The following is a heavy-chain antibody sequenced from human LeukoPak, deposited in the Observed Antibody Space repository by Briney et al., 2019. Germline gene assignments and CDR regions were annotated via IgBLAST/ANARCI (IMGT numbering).Heavy chain of an antibody. CDR2: ISGSGGST. CDR1: GFTFSNYA. J-gene: IGHJ4*02. CDR3: AKALLGITMIADY. Sequence: GGSRRLSCAASGFTFSNYAMSWVRQAPGKGLEWVSAISGSGGSTYYADSVKGRFTISRDNSKNTLYLQMNSLRAEDTAVYYCAKALLGITMIADYWGQGTLVTVSS. V-gene: IGHV3-23*01. D-gene: IGHD3-22*01.